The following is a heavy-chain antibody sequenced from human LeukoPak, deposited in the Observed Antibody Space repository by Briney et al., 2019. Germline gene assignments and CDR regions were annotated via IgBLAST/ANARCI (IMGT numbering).Heavy chain of an antibody. V-gene: IGHV1-69*05. CDR3: ARDRTPVYCSSTSCYPSDAFDI. CDR2: IIPIFGTA. CDR1: GGTFISYA. J-gene: IGHJ3*02. D-gene: IGHD2-2*01. Sequence: ASVTVSFTASGGTFISYAISWVRQAPGQGLEWMGGIIPIFGTANYAQKFQGRVTITTDESTSTAYMELSSLRSEDTAVYYCARDRTPVYCSSTSCYPSDAFDIWGQGTMVTVSS.